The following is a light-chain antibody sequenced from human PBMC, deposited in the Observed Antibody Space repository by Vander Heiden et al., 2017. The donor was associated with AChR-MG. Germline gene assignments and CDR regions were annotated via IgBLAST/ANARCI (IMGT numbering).Light chain of an antibody. CDR2: DVN. CDR1: SSDVGGYNY. Sequence: QSALTQPASVSGSPGQSITISCTGTSSDVGGYNYVSWYQQHPGKALILLIYDVNKRPSGVSDRFSGSKSGNTASLTISGLQAEDEAYYYCSSYTTSSTLFGGGTKLTVL. CDR3: SSYTTSSTL. J-gene: IGLJ2*01. V-gene: IGLV2-14*01.